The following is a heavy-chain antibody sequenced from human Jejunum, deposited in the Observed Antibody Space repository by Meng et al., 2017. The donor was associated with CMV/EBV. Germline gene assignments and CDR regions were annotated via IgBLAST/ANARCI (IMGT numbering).Heavy chain of an antibody. J-gene: IGHJ6*02. V-gene: IGHV3-48*03. Sequence: NWVRQAPGRGLQWVSNIGTIGGATFYADSVKGRFTISRDNAKDSLFLQMNSLRAEDTAVYYCARDRYCHKGVCNLTPNYYHGMDVWGHGTTVTVSS. CDR2: IGTIGGAT. CDR3: ARDRYCHKGVCNLTPNYYHGMDV. D-gene: IGHD2-8*01.